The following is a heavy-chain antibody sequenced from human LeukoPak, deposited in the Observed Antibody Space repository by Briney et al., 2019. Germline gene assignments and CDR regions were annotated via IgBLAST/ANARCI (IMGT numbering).Heavy chain of an antibody. CDR2: ILYSGST. V-gene: IGHV4-59*08. Sequence: SETLSLTCTVSGDSISGYHWSWVRQSPVKGLEFIGYILYSGSTNYNPSLKSRVTISVDTSKNQFSLRLSSVTAADTAVYYCARVGYADHFDYWGQGTLVTVSS. CDR3: ARVGYADHFDY. D-gene: IGHD5-12*01. CDR1: GDSISGYH. J-gene: IGHJ4*02.